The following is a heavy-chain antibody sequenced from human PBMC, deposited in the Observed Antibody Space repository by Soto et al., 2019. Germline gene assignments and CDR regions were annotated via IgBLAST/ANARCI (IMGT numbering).Heavy chain of an antibody. D-gene: IGHD5-12*01. CDR3: ARGSPDGYPYFDY. V-gene: IGHV1-69*01. CDR1: GGTFSSYA. Sequence: QVQLVQSGAEVKKPGSSVKVSCKASGGTFSSYAISWVRQAPGQGLEWMGGIIPIFGTANYAQKFQGRVKLTEEASTSTDYMELSSLRSEDTAVYYCARGSPDGYPYFDYWGQGTLVTVSS. CDR2: IIPIFGTA. J-gene: IGHJ4*02.